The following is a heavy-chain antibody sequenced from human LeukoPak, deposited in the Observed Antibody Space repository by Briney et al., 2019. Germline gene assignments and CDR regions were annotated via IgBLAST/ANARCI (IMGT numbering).Heavy chain of an antibody. J-gene: IGHJ4*02. CDR2: INPNSGGT. V-gene: IGHV1-2*02. CDR1: GYTFTGYY. CDR3: ARAPIRDYYDSSGYRTTYFDY. D-gene: IGHD3-22*01. Sequence: AASVKVSCKASGYTFTGYYMHWVRQAPGQGLEWMGWINPNSGGTNYAQKFQGRVTITADKSTSTAYMELSSLRSEDTAVYYCARAPIRDYYDSSGYRTTYFDYWGQGTLVTVSS.